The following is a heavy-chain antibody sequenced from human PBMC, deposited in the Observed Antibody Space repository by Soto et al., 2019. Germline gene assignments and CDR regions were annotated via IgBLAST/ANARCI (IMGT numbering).Heavy chain of an antibody. CDR3: GQRVAYSSSSAYFDY. D-gene: IGHD6-6*01. CDR2: INDGGDT. V-gene: IGHV3-23*01. J-gene: IGHJ4*02. Sequence: GGSLRLSCAASGFTFSTYGMSWVRQAPGKGLEGVSSINDGGDTYYGDSGKCRFTISVDNSKETLILQMNSLIADDTAVYYYGQRVAYSSSSAYFDYRAQGNLVPVSS. CDR1: GFTFSTYG.